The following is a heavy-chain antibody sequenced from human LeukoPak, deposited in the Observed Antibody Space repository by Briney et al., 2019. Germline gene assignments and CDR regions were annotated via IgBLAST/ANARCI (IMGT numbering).Heavy chain of an antibody. V-gene: IGHV3-23*01. CDR3: ARVSYYDSSGYYFLSYVDY. J-gene: IGHJ4*02. Sequence: GGSLRLSCAASGFTFSNLAMSWVRQAPGKGLEWVSAISGNGGSAYYADSVKGRFTISRDNSRNTLYLQMNSLGAEDTAVYYCARVSYYDSSGYYFLSYVDYWGQGTLVTVSS. CDR1: GFTFSNLA. CDR2: ISGNGGSA. D-gene: IGHD3-22*01.